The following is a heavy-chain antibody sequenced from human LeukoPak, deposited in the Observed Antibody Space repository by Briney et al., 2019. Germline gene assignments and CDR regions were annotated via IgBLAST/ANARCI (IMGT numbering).Heavy chain of an antibody. CDR1: GYTFTSYY. CDR3: ARDQTYYYDSSGCYYYYYYMDV. Sequence: ASVKVSCKASGYTFTSYYMHWVRQAPGQGLEWMGIINPSGGSTSYAQKFQGRVTMTRDMSTSTVYMELSSLRSEDTAVYYCARDQTYYYDSSGCYYYYYYMDVWGKGTTVTVSS. D-gene: IGHD3-22*01. V-gene: IGHV1-46*01. CDR2: INPSGGST. J-gene: IGHJ6*03.